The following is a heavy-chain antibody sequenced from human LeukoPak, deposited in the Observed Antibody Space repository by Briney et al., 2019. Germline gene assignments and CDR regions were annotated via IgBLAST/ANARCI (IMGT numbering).Heavy chain of an antibody. CDR3: GRSPDGVGN. CDR2: IKEDGSEI. J-gene: IGHJ4*02. V-gene: IGHV3-7*01. CDR1: GFIFNNYW. Sequence: PGGSLRLSCAASGFIFNNYWMTWVRQTPGRGLEFVANIKEDGSEIFYLDSVKGRFTISRDNAKNSLYLQMNSLRVEDTAVYYCGRSPDGVGNWGQGTLVTVSS. D-gene: IGHD3-10*01.